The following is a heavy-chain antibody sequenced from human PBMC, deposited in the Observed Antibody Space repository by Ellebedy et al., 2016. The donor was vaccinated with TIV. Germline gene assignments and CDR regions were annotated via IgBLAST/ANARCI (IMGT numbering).Heavy chain of an antibody. D-gene: IGHD5-12*01. CDR2: IWSDGSLK. Sequence: SLKISCAASGFTFSHYHMHWVRQAPGKGLEWVALIWSDGSLKYYTDSVKGRFTVSRDNSKDTLFLQMNSLRGDDTAVYYCAREVAEGQGDMDVWGQGTTVTVSS. J-gene: IGHJ6*02. CDR1: GFTFSHYH. V-gene: IGHV3-33*01. CDR3: AREVAEGQGDMDV.